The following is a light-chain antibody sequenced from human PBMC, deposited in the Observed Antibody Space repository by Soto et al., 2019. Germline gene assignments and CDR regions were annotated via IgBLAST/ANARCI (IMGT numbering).Light chain of an antibody. CDR3: PSYTNSNFYV. V-gene: IGLV2-8*01. CDR1: SSDAGNYNY. CDR2: EVI. Sequence: QSVLTQPPSASGSPGQSVTISCTGSSSDAGNYNYVSWYQQHPGKAPKLMIYEVIKRPSGVPARFSGSKSGNTASLTVSGLQVAEGAVYSCPSYTNSNFYVFGSGPR. J-gene: IGLJ1*01.